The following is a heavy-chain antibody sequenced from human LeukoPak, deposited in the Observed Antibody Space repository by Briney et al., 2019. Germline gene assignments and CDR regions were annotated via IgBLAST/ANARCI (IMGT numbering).Heavy chain of an antibody. V-gene: IGHV4-39*07. CDR1: GGSISSSSYY. J-gene: IGHJ4*02. Sequence: PSETLSLTCTVSGGSISSSSYYWGWIRQPPGKGLEWIGSIYYSGSTYYNPSLKSRVTISVDTSKNQFSLKLSSVTAADTAVYYCARLSWEQYYFDYWGQGTLVTVSS. D-gene: IGHD1-26*01. CDR3: ARLSWEQYYFDY. CDR2: IYYSGST.